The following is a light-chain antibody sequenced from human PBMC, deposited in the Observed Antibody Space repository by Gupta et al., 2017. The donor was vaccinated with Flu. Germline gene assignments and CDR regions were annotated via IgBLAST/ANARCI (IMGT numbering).Light chain of an antibody. CDR3: QQYGGSPPIT. CDR2: ATS. V-gene: IGKV3-20*01. CDR1: QSISTNY. J-gene: IGKJ3*01. Sequence: EIVLTQSPGTLSLSPGERATLSSRASQSISTNYLVWYQQRPGQAPRLLIYATSRRATGVPDRFSGSGSGTDFTLTINRLEPEDFAVYYCQQYGGSPPITFGPGTKVDIK.